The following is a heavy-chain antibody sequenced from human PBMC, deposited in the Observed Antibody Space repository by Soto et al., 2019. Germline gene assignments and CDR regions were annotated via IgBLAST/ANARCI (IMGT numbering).Heavy chain of an antibody. J-gene: IGHJ6*02. CDR2: ISSSISYI. D-gene: IGHD3-10*01. V-gene: IGHV3-21*01. CDR3: ARPPYGSGSYSYGMDV. Sequence: XVALRLSCAASGFTFSSYSMNGVRQAPGKGLEWVSSISSSISYIYYADSVKGRFTISRDNAKNSLYLQMNSLRAEDTAVYYCARPPYGSGSYSYGMDVCGQRTTVTVSS. CDR1: GFTFSSYS.